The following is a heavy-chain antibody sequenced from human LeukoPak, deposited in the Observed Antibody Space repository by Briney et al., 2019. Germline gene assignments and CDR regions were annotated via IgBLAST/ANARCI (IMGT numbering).Heavy chain of an antibody. V-gene: IGHV3-21*03. CDR3: ARIDYGDYDLDY. CDR1: GFSLSGYP. D-gene: IGHD4-17*01. Sequence: PGGSLRLSCAASGFSLSGYPMNWVRQAPGKGLEWVSSISSSSSYIYYADSVKGRFTISRDNAKNSLYLQMNSLRAEDTAVYYCARIDYGDYDLDYWGQGALVTVSS. CDR2: ISSSSSYI. J-gene: IGHJ4*02.